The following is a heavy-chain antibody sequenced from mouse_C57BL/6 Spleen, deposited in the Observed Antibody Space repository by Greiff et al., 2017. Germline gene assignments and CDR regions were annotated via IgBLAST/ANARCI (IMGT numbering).Heavy chain of an antibody. D-gene: IGHD2-4*01. CDR3: ARYYDYLRYFDV. Sequence: QVQLQQPGAELVKPGASVKMSCKASGYTFTSYWITWVKQSPGQGLEWIGDIYPGSGSTNYNEKFKSKATLTVDTSSSTAYMQLSSLTSEDSAVYYCARYYDYLRYFDVWGTGTTVTVSS. CDR1: GYTFTSYW. J-gene: IGHJ1*03. CDR2: IYPGSGST. V-gene: IGHV1-55*01.